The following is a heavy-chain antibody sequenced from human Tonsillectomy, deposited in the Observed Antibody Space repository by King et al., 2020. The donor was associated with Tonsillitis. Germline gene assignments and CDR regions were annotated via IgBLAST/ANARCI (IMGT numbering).Heavy chain of an antibody. V-gene: IGHV3-33*05. J-gene: IGHJ6*02. Sequence: HVQLVQSGGGVVQPGRSLRLSCAASGFTFSTYGMHWVRQAPGKGLEWVAVISYDGSKKYYAESVKGRFTISRDNPKNTLYLQMNSLRAEDTAVYYCARDEAYYYDSRGYYFYYYYTMDVWGQGTTVTVSS. D-gene: IGHD3-22*01. CDR3: ARDEAYYYDSRGYYFYYYYTMDV. CDR1: GFTFSTYG. CDR2: ISYDGSKK.